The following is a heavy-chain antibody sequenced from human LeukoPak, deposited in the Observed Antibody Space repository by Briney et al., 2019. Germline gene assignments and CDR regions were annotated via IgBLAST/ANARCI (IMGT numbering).Heavy chain of an antibody. CDR2: ISSSSSYI. Sequence: GGSLRLSCAASGFTFSSYSMNCVRQAPGKGLEWVSSISSSSSYIYYADSVKGRFTISRDNAKNSLYLQMNSLRAEDTAVYYCARSPRSMVRGVITHDYWGQGTLVTVSS. V-gene: IGHV3-21*01. CDR1: GFTFSSYS. CDR3: ARSPRSMVRGVITHDY. D-gene: IGHD3-10*01. J-gene: IGHJ4*02.